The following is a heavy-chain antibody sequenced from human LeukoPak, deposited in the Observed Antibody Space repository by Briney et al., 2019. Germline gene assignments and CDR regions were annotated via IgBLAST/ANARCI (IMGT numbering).Heavy chain of an antibody. J-gene: IGHJ4*02. CDR2: IYSGGST. V-gene: IGHV3-53*04. CDR1: GFTFGSYW. Sequence: GGSLRLSCEASGFTFGSYWMNWVRQAPGKGLEWVSVIYSGGSTYYADSVKGRFTISRHNSKNTLYLQMNSLRAEDTAVYYCARGDYWGQGTLVTVSS. CDR3: ARGDY.